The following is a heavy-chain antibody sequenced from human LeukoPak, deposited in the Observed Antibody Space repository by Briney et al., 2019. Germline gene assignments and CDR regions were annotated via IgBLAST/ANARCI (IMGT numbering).Heavy chain of an antibody. V-gene: IGHV3-23*01. CDR3: ARESVSSGTGYFDL. D-gene: IGHD3-10*02. CDR1: GFTFGSFG. CDR2: ITGSTTWT. J-gene: IGHJ2*01. Sequence: GGSLRLSCEASGFTFGSFGMTWVRQAPGKGLQWVSGITGSTTWTYYAASVKGRFTISRDNSQNTLHLQMNSPRADDTAVYYCARESVSSGTGYFDLWGRGTLVTVSS.